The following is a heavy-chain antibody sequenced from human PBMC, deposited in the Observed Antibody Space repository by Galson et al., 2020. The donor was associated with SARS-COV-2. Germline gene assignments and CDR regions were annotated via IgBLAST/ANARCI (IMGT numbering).Heavy chain of an antibody. D-gene: IGHD2-8*01. V-gene: IGHV3-33*01. Sequence: GGSLRLSCEASGYTFSSYGMHWVRQAPGKGLEWVAVIWHDGSNKYYADSVKGRFTISRDNSKNTLYLQMNSLRAEDTAVYYCARSMSYYYGMDVWGQGTTVTVSS. J-gene: IGHJ6*02. CDR3: ARSMSYYYGMDV. CDR2: IWHDGSNK. CDR1: GYTFSSYG.